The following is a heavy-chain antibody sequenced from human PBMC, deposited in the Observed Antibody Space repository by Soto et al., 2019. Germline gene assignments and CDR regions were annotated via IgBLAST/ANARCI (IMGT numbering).Heavy chain of an antibody. J-gene: IGHJ4*02. CDR2: FDPEDGET. CDR1: GYTLTELS. D-gene: IGHD3-3*01. V-gene: IGHV1-24*01. Sequence: ASVKVSCKVSGYTLTELSMHWVRQAPGKGLEWMGGFDPEDGETIYAQKFQGRVTMTEDTSTDTAYMELSSLRSEDTAVYYCATYDFWRGYTVYWGQGTLVTVSS. CDR3: ATYDFWRGYTVY.